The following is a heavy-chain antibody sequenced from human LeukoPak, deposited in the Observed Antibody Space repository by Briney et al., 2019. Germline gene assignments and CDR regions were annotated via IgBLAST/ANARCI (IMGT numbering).Heavy chain of an antibody. V-gene: IGHV3-30*18. CDR2: ISCDGSNK. Sequence: PGGSLRLSCAASGFTFSSYGMHWVRQAPGKGLEWVAVISCDGSNKYYADSVKGRFTISRDNSKNTLYLQMNSLRAEDTAVYYCAKNSGSYSYYFDYWGQGTLVTVSS. D-gene: IGHD1-26*01. CDR1: GFTFSSYG. CDR3: AKNSGSYSYYFDY. J-gene: IGHJ4*02.